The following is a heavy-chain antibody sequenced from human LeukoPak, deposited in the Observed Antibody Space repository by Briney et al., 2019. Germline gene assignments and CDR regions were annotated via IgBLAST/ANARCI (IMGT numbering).Heavy chain of an antibody. J-gene: IGHJ4*02. CDR1: GGSISSGGYS. V-gene: IGHV4-30-2*01. CDR3: AREVVSDCSGGSCYLRYFDY. CDR2: IYHSGST. D-gene: IGHD2-15*01. Sequence: PSETLSLTCAVSGGSISSGGYSWSWIRQPPGKGLEWIGYIYHSGSTYYNPSLKSRVTISVDRSKNQFSLKLSSVTAADTAVYYCAREVVSDCSGGSCYLRYFDYWGQGTLVTVSS.